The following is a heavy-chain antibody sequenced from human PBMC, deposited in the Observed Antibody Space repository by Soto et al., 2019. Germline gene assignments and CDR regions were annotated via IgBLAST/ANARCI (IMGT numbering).Heavy chain of an antibody. Sequence: SETLSLTCAVYGGSFSGYYWSWIRQPPGKGLEWIGEINHSGSTNYNPSLKSRVTISVDTSRNQFSLRLSSVTAADTAVYYCARVRTVTATFYYYCGLDVWGQGTTVTVS. CDR1: GGSFSGYY. V-gene: IGHV4-34*01. CDR2: INHSGST. J-gene: IGHJ6*02. CDR3: ARVRTVTATFYYYCGLDV. D-gene: IGHD2-21*02.